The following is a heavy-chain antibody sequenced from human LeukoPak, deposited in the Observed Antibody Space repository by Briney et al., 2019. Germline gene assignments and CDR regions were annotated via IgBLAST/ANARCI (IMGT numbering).Heavy chain of an antibody. V-gene: IGHV3-23*01. D-gene: IGHD2-2*01. CDR1: GFALTSYA. J-gene: IGHJ5*02. CDR3: ARADCSSSTCYLRRSWFDP. Sequence: GGSLRLSCAASGFALTSYAMSWVRQAPGQGLEWVSSISISGVSTYYADSVKGRFTISRDDAKNSLYLEMNSLRAEDTAVYYCARADCSSSTCYLRRSWFDPWGQGTLVTVSS. CDR2: ISISGVST.